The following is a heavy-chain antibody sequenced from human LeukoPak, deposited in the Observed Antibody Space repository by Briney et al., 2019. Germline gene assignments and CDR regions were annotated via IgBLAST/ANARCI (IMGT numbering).Heavy chain of an antibody. J-gene: IGHJ3*02. CDR3: AREGDAFDI. CDR1: RFIFSDYA. CDR2: ISGSGSST. Sequence: GSLRLSCAASRFIFSDYAMTWVRQAPGKGLEWVSVISGSGSSTYYADSVKGRFTISRDNSKNTLYLQMNSLTAEDTAVYYCAREGDAFDIWGQGTMVTVSS. V-gene: IGHV3-23*01.